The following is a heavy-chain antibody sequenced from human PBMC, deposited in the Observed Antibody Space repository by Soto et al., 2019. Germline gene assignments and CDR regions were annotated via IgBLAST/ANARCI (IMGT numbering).Heavy chain of an antibody. V-gene: IGHV3-33*01. CDR3: AREGLGYCSSTSCPYSSTPGMDV. Sequence: QPGGSLRLSCAASGFTFSSYGMHWVRQAPGKGLEWVAVIWYDGSNKYYADSVKGRFTISRDNSKNTLYLQMNSLRAEDTAVYYCAREGLGYCSSTSCPYSSTPGMDVWGQGTTVTVSS. J-gene: IGHJ6*02. CDR1: GFTFSSYG. D-gene: IGHD2-2*01. CDR2: IWYDGSNK.